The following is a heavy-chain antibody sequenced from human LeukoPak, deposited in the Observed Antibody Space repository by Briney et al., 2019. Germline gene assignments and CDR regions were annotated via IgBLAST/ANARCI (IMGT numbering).Heavy chain of an antibody. CDR1: GGSISSYY. D-gene: IGHD3-16*01. J-gene: IGHJ4*02. V-gene: IGHV4-59*12. Sequence: PSETLSLTCTVSGGSISSYYWSWIRQPPGKGLEWIGYIYYSGSTNYNPSLKSRVTISVDTSKNQFSLKLRSVTAADTAVYYCARGLGGFWGQGTLVTVSS. CDR3: ARGLGGF. CDR2: IYYSGST.